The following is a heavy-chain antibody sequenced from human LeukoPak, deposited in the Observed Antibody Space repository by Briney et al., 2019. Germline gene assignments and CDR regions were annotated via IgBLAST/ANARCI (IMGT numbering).Heavy chain of an antibody. D-gene: IGHD1-26*01. CDR1: GGSISSGSYY. V-gene: IGHV4-61*02. CDR2: IYTSGST. CDR3: ATSEVGAFAFDY. Sequence: SETLSLTCTVSGGSISSGSYYWSWIRQPAGKGLEWIGRIYTSGSTNYNPSLKSRVTISVDTSKNQFSLKLSSVTAADTAVYYCATSEVGAFAFDYWGQGTLVTVSS. J-gene: IGHJ4*02.